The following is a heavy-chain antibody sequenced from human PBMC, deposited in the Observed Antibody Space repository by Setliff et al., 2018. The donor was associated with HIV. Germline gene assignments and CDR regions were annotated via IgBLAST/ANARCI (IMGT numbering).Heavy chain of an antibody. V-gene: IGHV1-18*01. CDR1: GYTFTSYG. Sequence: ASVKVSCKASGYTFTSYGISWVRQAPGHGLEWMGWISPNFGHTKYAQKFLDRVTMTIDTATSRAYMELRSLRSDDTAVYFCARLGSGWSDSYYYAMDIWGQGTTVTVSS. J-gene: IGHJ6*02. D-gene: IGHD6-19*01. CDR3: ARLGSGWSDSYYYAMDI. CDR2: ISPNFGHT.